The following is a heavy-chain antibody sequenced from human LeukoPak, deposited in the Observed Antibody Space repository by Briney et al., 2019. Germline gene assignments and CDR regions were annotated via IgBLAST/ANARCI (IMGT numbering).Heavy chain of an antibody. CDR3: ARGLLWFGELLSVSGMDV. CDR1: GFTFSSYG. V-gene: IGHV3-33*08. D-gene: IGHD3-10*01. CDR2: IWYDGSNK. Sequence: GGSLRLSCAASGFTFSSYGMHWVRQAPGKGLEWVAVIWYDGSNKYYADSVKGRFTISRDNSKNTLYLQMNSLRAEDTAAYYCARGLLWFGELLSVSGMDVWGQGTTVTVSS. J-gene: IGHJ6*02.